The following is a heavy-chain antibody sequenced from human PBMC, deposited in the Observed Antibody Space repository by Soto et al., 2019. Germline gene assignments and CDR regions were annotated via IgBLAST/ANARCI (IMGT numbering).Heavy chain of an antibody. D-gene: IGHD3-10*01. V-gene: IGHV1-3*01. CDR3: ARRNVYGSGSYSFDY. CDR2: INAAIGNT. CDR1: GYTFTNYA. J-gene: IGHJ4*02. Sequence: QVQLVQSGAEVKKPGASVKVSCKASGYTFTNYAMHWVRQAPGQRLEWMGWINAAIGNTKYSQKFQSSVTITRDTSANQAYMEMSSLRSEDTAVYYCARRNVYGSGSYSFDYWGQGTLVTVSS.